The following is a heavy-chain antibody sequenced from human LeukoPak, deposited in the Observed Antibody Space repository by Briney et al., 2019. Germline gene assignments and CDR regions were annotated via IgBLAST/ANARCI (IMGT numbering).Heavy chain of an antibody. CDR2: INPNSGGT. CDR3: ATTPEWATIPFGFDY. CDR1: GYTFTGYF. J-gene: IGHJ4*02. D-gene: IGHD5-12*01. V-gene: IGHV1-2*02. Sequence: ASVKVSCKASGYTFTGYFMHWVRQAPGQGLEWMGWINPNSGGTNYAQKFQGRATMTRDTSISTAYMELSRLRSDDTAVYYCATTPEWATIPFGFDYWGQGSLVTVSS.